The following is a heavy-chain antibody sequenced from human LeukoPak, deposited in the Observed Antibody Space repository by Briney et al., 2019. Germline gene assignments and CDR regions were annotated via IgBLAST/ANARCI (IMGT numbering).Heavy chain of an antibody. CDR3: AKARGRSGWYCGDY. Sequence: LTGGSLRLSCAASGFTFSSYAMSWVRQAPGKGLEWVSATSGSGGSTYYADSVKGRFTISRDNSKNTLYLQMNSLRAEDTAVYYCAKARGRSGWYCGDYWGQGTLVTVSS. CDR2: TSGSGGST. V-gene: IGHV3-23*01. D-gene: IGHD6-19*01. J-gene: IGHJ4*02. CDR1: GFTFSSYA.